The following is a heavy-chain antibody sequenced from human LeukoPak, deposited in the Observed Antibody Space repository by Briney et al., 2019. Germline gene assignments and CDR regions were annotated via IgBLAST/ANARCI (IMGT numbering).Heavy chain of an antibody. V-gene: IGHV4-61*02. CDR2: IYTSGRT. CDR1: GGSISSGGYY. Sequence: SETLSLTCTVSGGSISSGGYYWSWIRQPAGKGLEWIGRIYTSGRTHYNPSLKSRVTISVDTSKNQFSLKLTSVTAADTAVYYCARGAIFGVEYNWFDPWGQGTLVTVSS. D-gene: IGHD3-3*01. J-gene: IGHJ5*02. CDR3: ARGAIFGVEYNWFDP.